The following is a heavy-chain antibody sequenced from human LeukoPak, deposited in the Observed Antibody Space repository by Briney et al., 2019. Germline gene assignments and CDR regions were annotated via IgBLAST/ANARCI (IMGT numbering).Heavy chain of an antibody. CDR3: TRDPGYCSSTSCHNWFDP. CDR1: GFTFGDYA. V-gene: IGHV3-49*04. Sequence: GGSLRLSCTASGFTFGDYAMSWVRQAPGKGLEWVGFIRSKAYGGTTEYAASVKGRFTISRDDSKSIAYLQMSSLKTEDTAVYYCTRDPGYCSSTSCHNWFDPWGQGTLVTVSS. D-gene: IGHD2-2*03. CDR2: IRSKAYGGTT. J-gene: IGHJ5*02.